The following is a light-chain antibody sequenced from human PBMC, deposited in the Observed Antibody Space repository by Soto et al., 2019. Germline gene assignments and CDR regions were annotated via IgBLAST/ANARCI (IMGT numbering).Light chain of an antibody. CDR2: AAP. CDR3: QQLKSYPLP. J-gene: IGKJ4*01. CDR1: QGISSS. V-gene: IGKV1-9*01. Sequence: DIPLTQSPSFLPAPPGDTATIASRASQGISSSVDWYQQRAGKAPKFLIYAAPTLQSGAPSRFSGSGSGTEFALTISTLQPGDSATYYCQQLKSYPLPFGGGTKV.